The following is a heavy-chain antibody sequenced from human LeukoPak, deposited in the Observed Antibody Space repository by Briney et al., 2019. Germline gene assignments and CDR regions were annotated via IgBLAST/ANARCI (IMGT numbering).Heavy chain of an antibody. J-gene: IGHJ4*02. CDR1: GGSINSSSYY. V-gene: IGHV4-39*01. CDR3: ARSMGGWSLGYFDY. CDR2: IYYSGST. Sequence: PSETLSLTCTVSGGSINSSSYYWGWIRQPPGKGLEWIGSIYYSGSTYYNPSLKSRVTISVDTSKNQFSLKLSSVTAADTPVYYCARSMGGWSLGYFDYWGQGTLVTVSS. D-gene: IGHD6-19*01.